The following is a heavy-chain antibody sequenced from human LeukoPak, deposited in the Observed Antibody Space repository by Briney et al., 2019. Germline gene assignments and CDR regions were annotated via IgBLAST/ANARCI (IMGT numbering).Heavy chain of an antibody. D-gene: IGHD2-15*01. Sequence: PGGSLRLSCAASGFTFSSYAMNWVRQAPGKGLEWVSTISGSGGSTYYADSAKGRFTISRDNSKNTLYLQMNSLRADDTALYYCANSYCSDGSCYVGPLDYWGQGTLVTVSS. V-gene: IGHV3-23*01. CDR2: ISGSGGST. J-gene: IGHJ4*02. CDR1: GFTFSSYA. CDR3: ANSYCSDGSCYVGPLDY.